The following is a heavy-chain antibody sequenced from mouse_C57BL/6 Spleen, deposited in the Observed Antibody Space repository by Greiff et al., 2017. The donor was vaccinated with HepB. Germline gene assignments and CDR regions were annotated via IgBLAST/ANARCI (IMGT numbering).Heavy chain of an antibody. CDR1: GFTFSDYY. CDR3: ARDRAPYYGSSYWYFDV. V-gene: IGHV5-16*01. Sequence: EVKLMESEGGLVQPGSSMKLSCTASGFTFSDYYMAWVRQVPEKGLEWVANINYDGSSTYYLDSLKSRFIISRDNAKNILYLQMSSLKSEDTATYYCARDRAPYYGSSYWYFDVWGTGTTVTVSS. D-gene: IGHD1-1*01. J-gene: IGHJ1*03. CDR2: INYDGSST.